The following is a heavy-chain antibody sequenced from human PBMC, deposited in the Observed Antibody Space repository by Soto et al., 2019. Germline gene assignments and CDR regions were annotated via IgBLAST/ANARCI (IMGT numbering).Heavy chain of an antibody. J-gene: IGHJ4*02. D-gene: IGHD6-6*01. CDR1: GFTFSSYG. CDR2: ISYDGSNK. CDR3: AKDRERGIAARYHDY. Sequence: GGSLRLSCAASGFTFSSYGMHWVRQAPGKGLEWVAVISYDGSNKYYADSVKGRFTISRDNSKNTLYLQMNSLRAEDTAVYYCAKDRERGIAARYHDYWGQGTLVTVSS. V-gene: IGHV3-30*18.